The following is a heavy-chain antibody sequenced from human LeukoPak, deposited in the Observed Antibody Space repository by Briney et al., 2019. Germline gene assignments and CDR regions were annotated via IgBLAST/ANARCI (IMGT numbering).Heavy chain of an antibody. D-gene: IGHD3-10*01. J-gene: IGHJ4*02. Sequence: GGSLRLSCAASGSTFSNYAMHWVRQAPGKGLEWVSLISSGGTYEYYADSVKGRFTISRDNSKNTLYLQLNSLRAEDTAVYYCARDSTYYYDSGSSGPHYFDNWGQGTLVTVSS. V-gene: IGHV3-30*01. CDR2: ISSGGTYE. CDR3: ARDSTYYYDSGSSGPHYFDN. CDR1: GSTFSNYA.